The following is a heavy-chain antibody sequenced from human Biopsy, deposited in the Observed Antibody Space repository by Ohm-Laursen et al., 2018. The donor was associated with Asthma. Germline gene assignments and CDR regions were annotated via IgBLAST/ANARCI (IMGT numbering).Heavy chain of an antibody. CDR3: ARIKIRIGAGTDRYFDL. CDR2: IDPNSGGT. D-gene: IGHD3-16*01. Sequence: ASVTASCKPSGYPFTDYYVHWVRQAPGQGLEWMGRIDPNSGGTNYAQKFLGRVTMTRDTSVNTAFMVLSRLRSDDTAVYYCARIKIRIGAGTDRYFDLWGRGTLVTVSS. V-gene: IGHV1-2*06. J-gene: IGHJ2*01. CDR1: GYPFTDYY.